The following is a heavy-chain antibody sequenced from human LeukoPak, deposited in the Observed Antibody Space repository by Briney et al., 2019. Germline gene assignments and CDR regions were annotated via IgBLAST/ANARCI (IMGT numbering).Heavy chain of an antibody. CDR3: ARRTAVNYYYMDV. CDR1: GGSISTYY. J-gene: IGHJ6*03. D-gene: IGHD4-11*01. Sequence: SETLSLTCTVSGGSISTYYWTWIRQPPGKRLERIGYIYASGGTNYNPSLTSRVTMSIDTSKNQFSLKLSSVTAADTAVYYCARRTAVNYYYMDVWGKGTTVTVSS. CDR2: IYASGGT. V-gene: IGHV4-4*09.